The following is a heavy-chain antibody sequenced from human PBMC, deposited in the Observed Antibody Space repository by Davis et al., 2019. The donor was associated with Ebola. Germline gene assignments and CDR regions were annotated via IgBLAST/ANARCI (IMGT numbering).Heavy chain of an antibody. CDR3: ARRSSSREAAVTSHDY. J-gene: IGHJ4*02. D-gene: IGHD6-13*01. Sequence: SETLSLTCAVYGGSFSGYYWSWIRQPPGKGLEWIGSIYYSGSTYYNPSLRSRVTISVDRSKNQFSLRMSSVTAADTAVYYCARRSSSREAAVTSHDYWGQGTLVTVSS. CDR1: GGSFSGYY. V-gene: IGHV4-34*01. CDR2: IYYSGST.